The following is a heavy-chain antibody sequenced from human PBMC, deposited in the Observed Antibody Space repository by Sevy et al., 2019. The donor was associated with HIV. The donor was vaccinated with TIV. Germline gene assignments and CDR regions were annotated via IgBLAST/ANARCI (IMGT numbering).Heavy chain of an antibody. V-gene: IGHV3-30-3*01. J-gene: IGHJ6*02. D-gene: IGHD2-2*02. CDR1: GFTFSSYA. CDR2: ISYDGSNK. Sequence: GGYLRLSCAASGFTFSSYAMHWVRQAPGKGLEWLAVISYDGSNKYYADSVKGRFTISRDNSKNTLYLQMNSLIAEDTAVYYCARTSETHCSRTSCYKGYGMDVWGQGTTVTVSS. CDR3: ARTSETHCSRTSCYKGYGMDV.